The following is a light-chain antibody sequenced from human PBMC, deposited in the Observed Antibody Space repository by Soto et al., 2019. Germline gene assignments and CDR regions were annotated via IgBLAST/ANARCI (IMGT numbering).Light chain of an antibody. CDR2: EVS. CDR3: SAYTRSSTLV. CDR1: SRDVGGYNY. V-gene: IGLV2-14*01. Sequence: QSALTQPASVSGSPGQSITISCTGTSRDVGGYNYVSWYQQHPGKAPKLMIYEVSNRPSGVSNRLSGSKSGNAASLTISGLQAEDEADSYCSAYTRSSTLVFGGGTKLTVL. J-gene: IGLJ2*01.